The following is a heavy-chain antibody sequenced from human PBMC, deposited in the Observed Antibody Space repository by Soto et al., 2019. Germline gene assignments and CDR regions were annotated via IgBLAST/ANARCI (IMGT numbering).Heavy chain of an antibody. CDR3: ARGLRSGYYYRFGVGFGLAV. CDR2: INHSGST. D-gene: IGHD3-22*01. CDR1: GGAFRGYY. J-gene: IGHJ6*02. V-gene: IGHV4-34*01. Sequence: ETLSQTCAVYGGAFRGYYWSWIRQPPGKGLEWIGEINHSGSTNYNPSLKSRVTISVDTSKNLFSLKLSSVAAADTAVYYCARGLRSGYYYRFGVGFGLAVWGPGATVT.